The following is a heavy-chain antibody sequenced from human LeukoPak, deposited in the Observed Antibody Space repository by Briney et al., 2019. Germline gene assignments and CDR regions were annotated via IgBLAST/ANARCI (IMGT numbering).Heavy chain of an antibody. J-gene: IGHJ4*02. CDR1: GGSFSIYY. CDR2: IYTSGST. Sequence: SETLSLTCSVSGGSFSIYYWSWIRQPAGKGLEWIGHIYTSGSTNYNPSLKSRVTMSVDTSKNQFSLHLSSVTAADTAVYYCARGPTTVTRAFDYWGQGTLVTVSS. D-gene: IGHD4-17*01. V-gene: IGHV4-4*07. CDR3: ARGPTTVTRAFDY.